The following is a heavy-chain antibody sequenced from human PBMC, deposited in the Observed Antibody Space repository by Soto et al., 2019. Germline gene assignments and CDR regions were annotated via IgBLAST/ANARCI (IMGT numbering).Heavy chain of an antibody. CDR1: GDSINSIHYY. D-gene: IGHD1-1*01. CDR3: ARPAAGSHDKYYVEI. J-gene: IGHJ6*03. CDR2: VYYSGST. V-gene: IGHV4-39*01. Sequence: QLQLQESGPGLVKPSETLSLTCTVSGDSINSIHYYWAWIRQPPGKGLEWIGSVYYSGSTSYNPCLGNRVTVSVDTSKSQFSLTLGSVTAADTALYFCARPAAGSHDKYYVEIWGKGTTVTVAS.